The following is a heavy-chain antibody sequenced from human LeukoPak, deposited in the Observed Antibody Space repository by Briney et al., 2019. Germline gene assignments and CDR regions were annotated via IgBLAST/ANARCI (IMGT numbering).Heavy chain of an antibody. V-gene: IGHV4-34*01. J-gene: IGHJ3*02. D-gene: IGHD5-24*01. CDR3: ARGQDPTRRDAFDI. CDR2: INHSGST. Sequence: SETLSLTCAVYGGSFSGYYWSLIRQPPGKGLEWIGEINHSGSTNYNPSLKSRVTISVDTSKNQFSLKLSSVTAADTAVYYCARGQDPTRRDAFDIWGQGTMVTVSS. CDR1: GGSFSGYY.